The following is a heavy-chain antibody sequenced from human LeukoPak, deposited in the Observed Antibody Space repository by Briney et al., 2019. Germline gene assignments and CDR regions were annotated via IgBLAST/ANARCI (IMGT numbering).Heavy chain of an antibody. CDR1: GGSFSGYY. D-gene: IGHD4-17*01. CDR2: INHSGST. J-gene: IGHJ4*02. Sequence: PSETLSLTCAVYGGSFSGYYWSWIRQPPGKGLEWIGEINHSGSTNYNPSLKSRVTISVDTSKNQFSLKLSSVTAAGTAVYYCARQPGGDYVTDYWGQGTLVTVSS. V-gene: IGHV4-34*01. CDR3: ARQPGGDYVTDY.